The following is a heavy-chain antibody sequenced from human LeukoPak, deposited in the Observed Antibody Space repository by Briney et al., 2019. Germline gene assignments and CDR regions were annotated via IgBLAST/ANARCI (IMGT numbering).Heavy chain of an antibody. J-gene: IGHJ4*02. CDR3: ARGIAGRITTFGVLTGGYFDF. Sequence: PGGSLRLSCTASGFNFNNFGMNWVRQAPGKGPEWVAYISSSTTAIYYADSVQGRFAISRDSGKNSLFLQMSSLRVEDTAVYYCARGIAGRITTFGVLTGGYFDFWGQASLVTVSS. CDR2: ISSSTTAI. D-gene: IGHD3-3*01. CDR1: GFNFNNFG. V-gene: IGHV3-48*01.